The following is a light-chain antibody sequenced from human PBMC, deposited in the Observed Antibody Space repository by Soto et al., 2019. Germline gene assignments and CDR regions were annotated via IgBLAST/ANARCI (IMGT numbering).Light chain of an antibody. Sequence: EIVLTQSPGTLSMSPRERATLSCTASRTVDSTYLAWYQQKPGQAPRLLIYAVSDRATGTPDRFSGSGSGTDFTLTISRLEPEDFAVYYCQQYVGSSRTFGQGTKVDI. J-gene: IGKJ1*01. CDR2: AVS. CDR3: QQYVGSSRT. V-gene: IGKV3-20*01. CDR1: RTVDSTY.